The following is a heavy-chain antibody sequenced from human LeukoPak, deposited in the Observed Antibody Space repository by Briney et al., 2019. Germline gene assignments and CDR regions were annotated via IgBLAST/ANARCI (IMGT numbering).Heavy chain of an antibody. CDR2: IIPIFGTA. CDR1: GGTFRSYA. Sequence: SVKVSCKASGGTFRSYAISWVRQAPGQGLEWMGGIIPIFGTANYAQKFQGRVTITTDESTSTAYMELSSLRSEDTAVYYCAREAYSSSSIHVYWGQGTLVTVSS. V-gene: IGHV1-69*05. CDR3: AREAYSSSSIHVY. J-gene: IGHJ4*02. D-gene: IGHD6-13*01.